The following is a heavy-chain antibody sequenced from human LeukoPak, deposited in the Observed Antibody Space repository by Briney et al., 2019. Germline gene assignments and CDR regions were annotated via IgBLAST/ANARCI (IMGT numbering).Heavy chain of an antibody. Sequence: SETLSLTCTVSGASISTSSYYWGWIRQPPGKGLEWIGNIYYSGSTYSNPSLKSRVTISVDTSKNQFSLKVSSVTAADTAVYYCARSEWPTHYPDYWGQGALVTVSS. V-gene: IGHV4-39*07. CDR1: GASISTSSYY. CDR2: IYYSGST. J-gene: IGHJ4*02. CDR3: ARSEWPTHYPDY. D-gene: IGHD3-3*01.